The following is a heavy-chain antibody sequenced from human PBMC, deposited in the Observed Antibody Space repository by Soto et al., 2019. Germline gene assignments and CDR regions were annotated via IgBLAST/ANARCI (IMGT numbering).Heavy chain of an antibody. J-gene: IGHJ4*02. V-gene: IGHV4-59*01. CDR1: GGAISSYS. Sequence: ADALSPTCAVSGGAISSYSGSWIRQSPGETVEWIGYINYRGSTYYNPSLKCRVTISLDRPNNQFSLRVSSVTAADTAVYYCARGDYHDSGTYYWSEYYFDYWGQGALVTVSS. CDR2: INYRGST. D-gene: IGHD3-22*01. CDR3: ARGDYHDSGTYYWSEYYFDY.